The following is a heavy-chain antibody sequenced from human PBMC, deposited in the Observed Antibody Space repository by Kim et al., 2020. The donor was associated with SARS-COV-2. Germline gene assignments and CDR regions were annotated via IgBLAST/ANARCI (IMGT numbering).Heavy chain of an antibody. D-gene: IGHD4-17*01. CDR3: ARQAYGDYTHVDY. CDR1: GYSFSFYW. J-gene: IGHJ4*02. CDR2: MYPGDSDT. Sequence: GESLKISCKASGYSFSFYWIGWVRQMPGKGLEWMGIMYPGDSDTRYSPSFDGQVTISADKSSSTAYLQWSSLKASDTALYYCARQAYGDYTHVDYWGQGT. V-gene: IGHV5-51*01.